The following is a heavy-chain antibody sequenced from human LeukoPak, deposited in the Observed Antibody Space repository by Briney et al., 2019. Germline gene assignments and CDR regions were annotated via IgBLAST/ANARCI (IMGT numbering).Heavy chain of an antibody. CDR2: ISGGGGST. CDR1: GFTFSNSA. D-gene: IGHD5-18*01. CDR3: AKVALQLWPLYYFDY. V-gene: IGHV3-23*01. J-gene: IGHJ4*02. Sequence: PGGSLRLSCAASGFTFSNSAMSWVRQAPGKGLEWVSAISGGGGSTKDADSVKGRFTISRDNSKNTVYLQMNSLRAEDTAVYYCAKVALQLWPLYYFDYWGQGTLVTVSS.